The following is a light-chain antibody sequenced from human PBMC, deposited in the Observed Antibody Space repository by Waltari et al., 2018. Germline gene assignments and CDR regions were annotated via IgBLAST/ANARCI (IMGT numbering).Light chain of an antibody. CDR3: QQYNSYPWT. Sequence: DIQMTQTPSILSASLGDRLIITCRASQSISSWLAWYQQQPGKAPKLLIYKASSLESGVPSRFSGSGSGTEFTLTISGLQPDDFATYYCQQYNSYPWTFGQGTKVEIK. CDR1: QSISSW. CDR2: KAS. J-gene: IGKJ1*01. V-gene: IGKV1-5*03.